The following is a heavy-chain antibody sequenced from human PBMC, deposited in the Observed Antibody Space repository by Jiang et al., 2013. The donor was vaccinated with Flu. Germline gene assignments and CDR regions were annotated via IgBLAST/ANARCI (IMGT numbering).Heavy chain of an antibody. Sequence: VQLVESGGGLVKPGGSLRLSCAASGFTFSSYSMNWVRQAPGKGLEWVSSISSDSKYIYYADSVRGRFTISRDNAKNSLYLQMNSLRAEDTAVYYCVREGYGDYDQSFDYWGQGTLVAVSS. J-gene: IGHJ4*02. V-gene: IGHV3-21*01. CDR3: VREGYGDYDQSFDY. CDR2: ISSDSKYI. CDR1: GFTFSSYS. D-gene: IGHD4-17*01.